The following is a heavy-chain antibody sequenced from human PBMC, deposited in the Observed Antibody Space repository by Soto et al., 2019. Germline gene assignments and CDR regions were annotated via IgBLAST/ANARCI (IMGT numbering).Heavy chain of an antibody. Sequence: PSETLSLTCNVTGGSFSGYYWGWIRQPPGKALEWIGEINHTGNTNYNPSLKSRVTISVDTSKNHFSLHLSSVTAADTAVYYCARVPYYDFWIARFDSWGQGTLVTVSS. V-gene: IGHV4-34*01. CDR1: GGSFSGYY. J-gene: IGHJ4*02. D-gene: IGHD3-3*01. CDR3: ARVPYYDFWIARFDS. CDR2: INHTGNT.